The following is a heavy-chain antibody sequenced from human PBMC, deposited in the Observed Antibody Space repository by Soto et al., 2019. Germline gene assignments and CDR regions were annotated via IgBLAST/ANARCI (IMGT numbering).Heavy chain of an antibody. CDR1: GGSISSYY. D-gene: IGHD6-6*01. V-gene: IGHV4-4*07. Sequence: SETLSLTCTVSGGSISSYYWSWIRQPAGKGLEWIGRIYTSGSTNYNPSLKSRVTMSVDTSKNQFSLKLSSVTAADTAVYYCARDRISIAARPGYFDYWGQGTRVTGSS. J-gene: IGHJ4*02. CDR2: IYTSGST. CDR3: ARDRISIAARPGYFDY.